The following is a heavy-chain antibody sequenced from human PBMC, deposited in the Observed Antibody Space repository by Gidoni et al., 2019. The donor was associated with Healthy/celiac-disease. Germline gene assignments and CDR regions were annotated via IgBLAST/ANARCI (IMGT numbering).Heavy chain of an antibody. J-gene: IGHJ4*02. CDR2: ISYDGSNK. V-gene: IGHV3-30-3*01. CDR1: GFTFSSYA. CDR3: ARSYYGSGDH. Sequence: QVQLVESGGGVVQPGRSLRLSCAASGFTFSSYAMHWVRQAPGKGLEWVAVISYDGSNKYYADSVKGRFTISRDNSKNTLYLQMNNLRAEDTAVYYCARSYYGSGDHWGQGTLVTVSS. D-gene: IGHD3-10*01.